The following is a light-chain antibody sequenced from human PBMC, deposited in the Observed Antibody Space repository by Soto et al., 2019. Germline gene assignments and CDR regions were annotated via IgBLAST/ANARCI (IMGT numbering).Light chain of an antibody. CDR3: QQYNNWPPFT. Sequence: DIVRTQSPATRSVSPGERATLSCRASQTISSNLSWYQQKPGQTPRLLIYGASTRAAGIPARFSGSGFGTDFTIIITSLQSEDFAVYYCQQYNNWPPFTFGPGTTVDIK. V-gene: IGKV3-15*01. CDR1: QTISSN. CDR2: GAS. J-gene: IGKJ3*01.